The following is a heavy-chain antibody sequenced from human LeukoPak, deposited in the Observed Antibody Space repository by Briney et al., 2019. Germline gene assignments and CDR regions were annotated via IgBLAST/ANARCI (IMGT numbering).Heavy chain of an antibody. CDR1: GGSFSGYY. Sequence: SGTLSLTCAVYGGSFSGYYWSWIRQPPGKGLEWIGEINHSGSTNYNPSLKSRVTISVDTSKNQFSLKLSSVTAADTAVYYCARDFSSEFDYWGQGTLVTVSS. CDR3: ARDFSSEFDY. V-gene: IGHV4-34*01. J-gene: IGHJ4*02. D-gene: IGHD3-10*01. CDR2: INHSGST.